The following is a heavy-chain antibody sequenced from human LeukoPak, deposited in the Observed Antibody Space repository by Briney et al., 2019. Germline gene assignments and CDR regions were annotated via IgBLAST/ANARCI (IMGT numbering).Heavy chain of an antibody. D-gene: IGHD3-3*01. CDR1: GFTFSSYA. CDR2: ISGSGGST. Sequence: GGSLRLSCAASGFTFSSYAMSWVRQAPGKGLEWVSAISGSGGSTYYAGSVKGRFTISRDNSKNTLYLQMNSLRAEDTAVYYCAKNSLYDFWSGYLDYWGQGTLVTVSS. J-gene: IGHJ4*02. V-gene: IGHV3-23*01. CDR3: AKNSLYDFWSGYLDY.